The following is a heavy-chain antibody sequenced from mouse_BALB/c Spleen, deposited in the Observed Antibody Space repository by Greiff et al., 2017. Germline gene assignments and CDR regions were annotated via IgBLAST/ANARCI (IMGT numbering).Heavy chain of an antibody. CDR3: AREGAYYRSGGFY. J-gene: IGHJ3*01. Sequence: EVQLQQSGPGLVKPSQSLSLTCTVTGYSITSDYAWNWLRQFPGNKLEWMGYISYSGSTSYNPSLKSRISITRDTSKNQFFLQLNSVTTEDTATYYCAREGAYYRSGGFYWGQGTLVTVSA. CDR1: GYSITSDYA. D-gene: IGHD2-14*01. V-gene: IGHV3-2*02. CDR2: ISYSGST.